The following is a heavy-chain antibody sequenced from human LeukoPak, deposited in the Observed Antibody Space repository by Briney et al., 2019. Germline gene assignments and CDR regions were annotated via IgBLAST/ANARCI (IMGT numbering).Heavy chain of an antibody. J-gene: IGHJ1*01. CDR1: GFIFSSYT. CDR3: ANGPAWGRIAAAGTEYFQH. V-gene: IGHV3-23*05. CDR2: IYNGGST. D-gene: IGHD6-13*01. Sequence: GGSLRLSCTASGFIFSSYTMSWVRQAPGKGLEWVSTIYNGGSTYYVDSVKGRFTISRDNSKNTLYLQMNSLRAEDTAVYYCANGPAWGRIAAAGTEYFQHWGQGTLVTVSS.